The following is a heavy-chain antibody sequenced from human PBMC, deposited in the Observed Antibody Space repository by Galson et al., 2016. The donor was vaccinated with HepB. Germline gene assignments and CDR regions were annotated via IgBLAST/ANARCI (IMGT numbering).Heavy chain of an antibody. CDR1: GFTFRSYD. D-gene: IGHD3-16*01. Sequence: SLRLSCAASGFTFRSYDMGWVRQAPGKGLEWVSTISGSGGRTYYADSVKGRFTISRDNAENLLYLQMNSLRDEDTAVYYCARDRRHNYAFFDSWGQGTPITVSS. V-gene: IGHV3-23*01. J-gene: IGHJ4*02. CDR3: ARDRRHNYAFFDS. CDR2: ISGSGGRT.